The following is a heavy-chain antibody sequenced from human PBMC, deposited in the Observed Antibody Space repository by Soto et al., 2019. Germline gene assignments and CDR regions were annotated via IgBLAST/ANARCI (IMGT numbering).Heavy chain of an antibody. CDR2: TYYSGST. CDR3: PRVVTIFGVVNAFHY. D-gene: IGHD3-3*01. J-gene: IGHJ4*02. CDR1: GGSISGYY. Sequence: QVQLQESGPGLVKPSETLSLTCTVSGGSISGYYWSWIRQPPGKGLEWIGYTYYSGSTNYNPSLKSRVTISIDTSKNQFSLKLSSVTAADTAVYYCPRVVTIFGVVNAFHYWGQGTLVTVSS. V-gene: IGHV4-59*01.